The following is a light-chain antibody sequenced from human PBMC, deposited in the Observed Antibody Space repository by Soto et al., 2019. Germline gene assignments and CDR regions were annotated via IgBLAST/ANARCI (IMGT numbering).Light chain of an antibody. CDR2: DVS. J-gene: IGLJ2*01. Sequence: QSALTQPPSASGSPGQSVTISCTGSSSDVGGYNYVSWYQQHPGKAPKLMIYDVSKRPSGVPDRFSGSKSGYTASLTVSGLQDEDEADYYCSSYAGSNIVVFGGGTKLTV. CDR3: SSYAGSNIVV. V-gene: IGLV2-8*01. CDR1: SSDVGGYNY.